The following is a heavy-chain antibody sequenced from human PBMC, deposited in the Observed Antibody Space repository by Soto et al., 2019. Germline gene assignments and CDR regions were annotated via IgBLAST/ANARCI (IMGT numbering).Heavy chain of an antibody. CDR1: GGSFSGYY. CDR3: ARGPLSEKTGYSRGRYYFDY. D-gene: IGHD6-19*01. J-gene: IGHJ4*02. Sequence: SETLSLTCAVYGGSFSGYYWSWIRQPPGKGLEWIGEINHSGSTNYNPSLKSRVTISVDTSKNQFSLKLSSVTAADTAVYYCARGPLSEKTGYSRGRYYFDYGGQGTLVTVSS. CDR2: INHSGST. V-gene: IGHV4-34*01.